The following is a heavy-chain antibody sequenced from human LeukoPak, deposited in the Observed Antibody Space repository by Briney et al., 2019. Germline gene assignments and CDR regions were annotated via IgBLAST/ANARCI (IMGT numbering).Heavy chain of an antibody. D-gene: IGHD3-3*01. V-gene: IGHV1-2*06. CDR2: INPNSGGT. J-gene: IGHJ4*02. CDR1: GYTFTGYY. CDR3: ARVDAYFTEYYDFWSGYPNSFDY. Sequence: GASVKVSCXASGYTFTGYYMHWVRQAPGQGLEWMGRINPNSGGTNYAQKFQGRVTMTRDTSISTAYMELSRLRSDDTAVYYCARVDAYFTEYYDFWSGYPNSFDYWGQGTLVTVSS.